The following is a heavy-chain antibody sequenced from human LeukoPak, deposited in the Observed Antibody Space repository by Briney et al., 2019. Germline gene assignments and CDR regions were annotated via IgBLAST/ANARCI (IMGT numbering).Heavy chain of an antibody. CDR1: GYTFTGYY. J-gene: IGHJ4*02. CDR2: INPNSGGT. D-gene: IGHD2-15*01. Sequence: ASVKVSCKASGYTFTGYYMHWVRQAPGQGLEWMGWINPNSGGTNYAQKFQGRVTMTRDTSISTAYMELSRLRSDDTAVYYCARDRNLVVVVAATGLDYWGQGTLVTVSS. CDR3: ARDRNLVVVVAATGLDY. V-gene: IGHV1-2*02.